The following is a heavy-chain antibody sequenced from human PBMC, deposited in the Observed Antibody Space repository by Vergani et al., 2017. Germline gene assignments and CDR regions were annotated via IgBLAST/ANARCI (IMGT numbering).Heavy chain of an antibody. CDR2: IYTSGST. D-gene: IGHD2-2*01. J-gene: IGHJ2*01. Sequence: QVQLQESGPGLVKPSQTLSLTCTVSGGSIRSGSYYWSWIRQPAGKGLEWIGRIYTSGSTNYNPSLKSRVTISVDTSKNQFSLKLSSVTAADTAVYYCARDLQYCSSTSCYFWYFDLWGRGTLVTVSS. V-gene: IGHV4-61*02. CDR1: GGSIRSGSYY. CDR3: ARDLQYCSSTSCYFWYFDL.